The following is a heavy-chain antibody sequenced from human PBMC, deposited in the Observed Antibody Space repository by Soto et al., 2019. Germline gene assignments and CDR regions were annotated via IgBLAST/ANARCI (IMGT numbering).Heavy chain of an antibody. CDR2: ISSKPNTYAT. CDR3: TSPGDVDTAMAYDY. CDR1: GFTFSGSA. D-gene: IGHD5-18*01. V-gene: IGHV3-73*02. J-gene: IGHJ4*02. Sequence: EVQLVESGGGLVQPGGSLKLSCAASGFTFSGSAMHWVRQASGKGLEWVGHISSKPNTYATAYAASIKGRFTISRDDSKNTAYLQMNSLKTEDTAVYYCTSPGDVDTAMAYDYWGQGTLVTVSS.